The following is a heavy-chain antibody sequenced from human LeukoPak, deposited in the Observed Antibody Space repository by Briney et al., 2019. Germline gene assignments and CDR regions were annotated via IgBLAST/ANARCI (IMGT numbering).Heavy chain of an antibody. CDR3: ARDSVDTAMVTGWYFDY. D-gene: IGHD5-18*01. V-gene: IGHV1-69*04. CDR2: IIPILGIA. CDR1: GGTFSSYT. J-gene: IGHJ4*02. Sequence: SVKVSRTASGGTFSSYTISWVRQAPGQGLEWMGRIIPILGIANYAQKFQGRVTITADKSTSTAYMELSSLRSEDTAVYYCARDSVDTAMVTGWYFDYWGQGTLVTVSS.